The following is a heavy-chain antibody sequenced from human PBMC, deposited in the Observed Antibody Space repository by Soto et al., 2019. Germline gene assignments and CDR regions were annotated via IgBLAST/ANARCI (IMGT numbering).Heavy chain of an antibody. CDR3: VKTHTITSYYDSNGYFSRGGGHDY. CDR1: GFTIDSCA. V-gene: IGHV3-23*01. Sequence: LRLSCAASGFTIDSCAMNWVRRAPGKGLEWVSTIGISAGSTYYADSVRGRFTISRDDSKNTLFLQMNSLRGEDTAVYFCVKTHTITSYYDSNGYFSRGGGHDYWGQGTQVTVSS. D-gene: IGHD3-22*01. CDR2: IGISAGST. J-gene: IGHJ4*02.